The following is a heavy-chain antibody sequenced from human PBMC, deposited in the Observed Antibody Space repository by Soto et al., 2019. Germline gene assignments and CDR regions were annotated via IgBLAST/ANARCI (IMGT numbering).Heavy chain of an antibody. D-gene: IGHD6-13*01. J-gene: IGHJ6*02. CDR3: ARTGRGIAAAGDYYYGMDV. V-gene: IGHV3-21*01. CDR2: ISSSSSYI. CDR1: GFTFSSYS. Sequence: EVQLVESGGGLVKPGGSLRLSCAASGFTFSSYSMNWVRQAPGQGLEWVSSISSSSSYIYYADSVKGRFTISRDNAKNSLYLQMNRLRAEDTAVYYWARTGRGIAAAGDYYYGMDVRGQGTTVTVSS.